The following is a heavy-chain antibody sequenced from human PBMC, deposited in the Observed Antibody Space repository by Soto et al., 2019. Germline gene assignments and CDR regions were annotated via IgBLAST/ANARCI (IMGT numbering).Heavy chain of an antibody. Sequence: QLQLQESGSGLVKPSQTLSLTCAVSGGSISSGGYSWSWIRQPPGKGLEWIGYIYHSGSTYYNPSPKGRVTISVDRAKNQSSLKLSSVTAADTAVYYCAAGGGLPRYCWGQGTLVTVSS. J-gene: IGHJ4*02. CDR2: IYHSGST. V-gene: IGHV4-30-2*01. D-gene: IGHD5-12*01. CDR3: AAGGGLPRYC. CDR1: GGSISSGGYS.